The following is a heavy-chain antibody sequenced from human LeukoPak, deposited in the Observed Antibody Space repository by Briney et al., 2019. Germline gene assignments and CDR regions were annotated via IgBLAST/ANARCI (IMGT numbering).Heavy chain of an antibody. CDR3: ARILGGWPTTYFAY. J-gene: IGHJ4*02. CDR2: IYPGDSDT. D-gene: IGHD3-16*01. CDR1: GYGFTSYL. Sequence: GESLQISCQGSGYGFTSYLIGWGRQMPGKGLGWMGIIYPGDSDTRYSPSFPGQVTISADRSVTTAYLQWSRMKASDTAMYYCARILGGWPTTYFAYWGKGTLVTVS. V-gene: IGHV5-51*01.